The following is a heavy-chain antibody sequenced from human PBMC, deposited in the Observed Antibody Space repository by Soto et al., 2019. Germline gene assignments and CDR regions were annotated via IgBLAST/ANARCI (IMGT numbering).Heavy chain of an antibody. CDR1: GFTFSNYD. V-gene: IGHV3-33*01. Sequence: QVQLVESGGSVVQPGRSLGLSCAASGFTFSNYDMHWVRQAPGKGLEWVAFIWYDGTNKYYADSVKGRFTISRENSKNTLYLQMNSLRAEDTAIYYCARDPRDSSSSIDYWGQGTLVTVSS. J-gene: IGHJ4*02. D-gene: IGHD6-13*01. CDR3: ARDPRDSSSSIDY. CDR2: IWYDGTNK.